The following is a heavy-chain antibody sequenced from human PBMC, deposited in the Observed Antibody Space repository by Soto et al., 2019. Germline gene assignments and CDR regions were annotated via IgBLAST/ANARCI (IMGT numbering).Heavy chain of an antibody. V-gene: IGHV3-74*01. CDR3: AIRVSYYDSSGYFDY. CDR1: GFTFSSYW. Sequence: EVQLVESGGGLVQPGGSLRLSCAASGFTFSSYWMHWVHQAPGKGLVWVSRINSDGSSTSYADSVKGRFTISRDNAKNTLYLQMNSLRAEDTAVYYCAIRVSYYDSSGYFDYWGQGTLVTVSS. D-gene: IGHD3-22*01. J-gene: IGHJ4*02. CDR2: INSDGSST.